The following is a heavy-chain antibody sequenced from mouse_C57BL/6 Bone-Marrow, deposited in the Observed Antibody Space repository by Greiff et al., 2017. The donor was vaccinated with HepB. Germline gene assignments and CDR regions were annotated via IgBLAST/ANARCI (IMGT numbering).Heavy chain of an antibody. D-gene: IGHD2-12*01. J-gene: IGHJ2*01. CDR3: ARWGYSFYFDY. V-gene: IGHV1-55*01. CDR1: GYTFTSYW. Sequence: QVHVKQSGAELVKPGASVKMSCKASGYTFTSYWITWVKQRPGQGLEWIGDIYPGSGSTNYNEKFKSKATLTVDTSSSTAYMQLSSLTSEDSAVYYCARWGYSFYFDYWGQGTTLTVSS. CDR2: IYPGSGST.